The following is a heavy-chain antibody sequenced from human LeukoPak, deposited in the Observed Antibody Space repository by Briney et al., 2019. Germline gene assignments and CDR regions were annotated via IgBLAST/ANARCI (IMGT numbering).Heavy chain of an antibody. CDR3: ASSGRMTYNWFDP. CDR1: GGSISSSSYY. J-gene: IGHJ5*02. V-gene: IGHV4-39*07. CDR2: IYYSGST. Sequence: PSETLSLTCTVSGGSISSSSYYWGWIRQPPGKGLEWIGSIYYSGSTYYNPSLKSRVTMSVDTSKNQFSLKLSSVTAADTAVYYCASSGRMTYNWFDPWGQGTLVTVSS.